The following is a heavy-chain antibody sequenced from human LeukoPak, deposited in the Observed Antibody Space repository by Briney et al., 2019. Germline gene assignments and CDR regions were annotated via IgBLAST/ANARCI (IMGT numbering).Heavy chain of an antibody. CDR1: GFTFNNYA. V-gene: IGHV3-23*01. J-gene: IGHJ4*02. Sequence: GGSLRLSCAASGFTFNNYAMTWVRQAPGKGLEWVSVVSGSGDNTNYADSVKGRFTISRDNSKNTLYLQMNSLRAEDTAVYYCAKDLPSVRFLEWPTAWDYWGQGTLVTVSS. CDR3: AKDLPSVRFLEWPTAWDY. D-gene: IGHD3-3*01. CDR2: VSGSGDNT.